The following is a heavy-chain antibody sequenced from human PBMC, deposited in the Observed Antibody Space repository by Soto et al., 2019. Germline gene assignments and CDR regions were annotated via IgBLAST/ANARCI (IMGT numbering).Heavy chain of an antibody. CDR1: GGSISSSSYY. CDR2: IYYSGST. CDR3: ARGGVYGDYVDY. V-gene: IGHV4-39*01. J-gene: IGHJ4*02. Sequence: QLQLQESGPGLVNPSETLSLTCTVSGGSISSSSYYWGWIRQPPGKGLEWIGSIYYSGSTYYNPALKSRVTISVDTSKNQFSLKLSSVTAADTAVYYCARGGVYGDYVDYWGQGTLVTVAS. D-gene: IGHD4-17*01.